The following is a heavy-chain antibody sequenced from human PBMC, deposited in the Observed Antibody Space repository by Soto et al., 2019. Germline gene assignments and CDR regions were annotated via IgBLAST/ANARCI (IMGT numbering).Heavy chain of an antibody. V-gene: IGHV3-23*01. CDR3: AGFEGGASGTYGLDV. D-gene: IGHD3-10*01. CDR2: LSNSGGTT. CDR1: GFTFANYA. Sequence: VQLLESGGGLVQPGGSLGLSCAGSGFTFANYAMSWVRQAPGKGLEWVSVLSNSGGTTYYADSVKGRFTIARDNFKNTLYLQLDSLRAADTAIYYCAGFEGGASGTYGLDVWGQGTTVTVSS. J-gene: IGHJ6*02.